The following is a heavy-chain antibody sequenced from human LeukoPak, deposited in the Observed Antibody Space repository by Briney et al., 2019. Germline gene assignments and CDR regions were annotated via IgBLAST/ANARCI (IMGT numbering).Heavy chain of an antibody. Sequence: GGSLRLSCAASGFTFSDYTLHWVRQAPGKGLEWVALMSYDGNTKYYADSVKGRFTISRDNSENTLYLQMNSLRAEDTAVYYCAKGIAVAGTLLTPPDCWGQGTLVTVSS. D-gene: IGHD6-19*01. J-gene: IGHJ4*02. CDR1: GFTFSDYT. CDR3: AKGIAVAGTLLTPPDC. V-gene: IGHV3-30-3*01. CDR2: MSYDGNTK.